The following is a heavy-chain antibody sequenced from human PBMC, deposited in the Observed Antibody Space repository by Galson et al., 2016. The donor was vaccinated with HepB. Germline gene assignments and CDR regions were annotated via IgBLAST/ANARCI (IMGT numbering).Heavy chain of an antibody. CDR2: IYHTGTS. V-gene: IGHV4-4*02. J-gene: IGHJ5*02. Sequence: ETLSLTCAVSGGSISDSNWWTWVRQVPGKGLEWIGEIYHTGTSNNNPFLSSRFTLSVDKSRNLISLNVTSVTAADTAVYYCARAAIIPGARMVFDPWGQGILVNVSS. D-gene: IGHD2-2*01. CDR3: ARAAIIPGARMVFDP. CDR1: GGSISDSNW.